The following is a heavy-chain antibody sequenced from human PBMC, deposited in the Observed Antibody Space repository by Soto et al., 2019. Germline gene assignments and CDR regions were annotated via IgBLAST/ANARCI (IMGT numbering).Heavy chain of an antibody. CDR2: INHSGST. CDR1: GGSFSGYY. D-gene: IGHD6-19*01. CDR3: ARGRRQWLVQGYFDY. V-gene: IGHV4-34*01. Sequence: QVQLQQWGAGLLKPSETLSLTCAVYGGSFSGYYWSWIRQPPGKGLEWIGEINHSGSTNYNPSLKSRVTISVDTSKNQFSLKLSSVTAADTAVYYCARGRRQWLVQGYFDYWGQGTLVTVSP. J-gene: IGHJ4*02.